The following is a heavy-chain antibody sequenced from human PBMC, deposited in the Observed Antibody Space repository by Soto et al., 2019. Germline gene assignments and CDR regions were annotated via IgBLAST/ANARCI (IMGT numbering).Heavy chain of an antibody. Sequence: TLSLTCTVSGGSISSSSYYWGWIRQPPGKGLEWIGSIYYSGSTYYNPSLKSRVTISVDTSKNQFSLKLSSVTAADTAVYYCARRGAYCGGDCYSNWFDPWGQGTLVTVSS. V-gene: IGHV4-39*01. CDR1: GGSISSSSYY. CDR2: IYYSGST. J-gene: IGHJ5*02. CDR3: ARRGAYCGGDCYSNWFDP. D-gene: IGHD2-21*02.